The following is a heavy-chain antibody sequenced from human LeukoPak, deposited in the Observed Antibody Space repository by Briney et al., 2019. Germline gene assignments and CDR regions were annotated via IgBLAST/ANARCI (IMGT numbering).Heavy chain of an antibody. CDR2: IYYSGST. D-gene: IGHD3-22*01. Sequence: SGTLSLTCTVSGGSISSYYWSWIRQPPGKGLEWIGYIYYSGSTNYNPSLKSRVTISVDTSKNQFSLKLSSVTAADTAVYYCARGRQEYYYDSSGYPYDAFDIWGQGTMVTVSS. CDR1: GGSISSYY. V-gene: IGHV4-59*01. CDR3: ARGRQEYYYDSSGYPYDAFDI. J-gene: IGHJ3*02.